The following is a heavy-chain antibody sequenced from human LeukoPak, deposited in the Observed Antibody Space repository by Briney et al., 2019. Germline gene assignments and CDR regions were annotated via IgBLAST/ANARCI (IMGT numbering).Heavy chain of an antibody. CDR1: GFSFPSFG. D-gene: IGHD6-19*01. CDR3: ARVLAGHPGY. V-gene: IGHV1-18*01. CDR2: ISGSSGET. Sequence: ASVKVSCKTSGFSFPSFGISWVRQAPGQGLEWMGWISGSSGETNSAQKFRGRITLTTDTSTRTAYMELRSLRSDDTAVYYCARVLAGHPGYWGQGTLVTVSS. J-gene: IGHJ4*02.